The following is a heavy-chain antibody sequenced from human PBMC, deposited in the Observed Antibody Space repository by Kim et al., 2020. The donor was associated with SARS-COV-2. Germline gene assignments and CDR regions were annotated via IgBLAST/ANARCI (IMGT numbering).Heavy chain of an antibody. J-gene: IGHJ6*02. CDR2: ISSSSSYI. CDR3: ARDQGPLPCSSTSCYTGDYYYYGMDV. CDR1: GFTFSSYS. D-gene: IGHD2-2*02. V-gene: IGHV3-21*01. Sequence: GGSLILSCAASGFTFSSYSMNWVRQAPGKGLEWVSSISSSSSYIYYADSVKGRFTISRDNAKNSLYLQMNSLRAEDTAVYYCARDQGPLPCSSTSCYTGDYYYYGMDVWGQGTTVTVSS.